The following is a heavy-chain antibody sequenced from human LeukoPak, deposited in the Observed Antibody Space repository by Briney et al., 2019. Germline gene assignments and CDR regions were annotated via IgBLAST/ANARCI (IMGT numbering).Heavy chain of an antibody. Sequence: PGTSLRLSCEASGFAFGSYAMHWVRQAPGKGLEWVSYISSSGSTIYYADSVKGRFTISRDNAKNSLYLQMNSLRAEDTAVYYCARDYFSRAALLGYFDLWGRGTLVTVSS. CDR3: ARDYFSRAALLGYFDL. CDR2: ISSSGSTI. D-gene: IGHD2-15*01. J-gene: IGHJ2*01. V-gene: IGHV3-48*01. CDR1: GFAFGSYA.